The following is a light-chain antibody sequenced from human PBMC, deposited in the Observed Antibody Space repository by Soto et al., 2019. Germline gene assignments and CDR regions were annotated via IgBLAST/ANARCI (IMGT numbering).Light chain of an antibody. CDR1: QSVSSY. CDR2: GAS. CDR3: QQYDTSPET. Sequence: EIVLTQSPGTLSLSPGERATLSCRASQSVSSYLAWYQQKPGQAPRLLIYGASSRATGIPDRFSGSGSGTDFTLTISRLEPEDFAVYYCQQYDTSPETFGQGTRWIS. J-gene: IGKJ1*01. V-gene: IGKV3-20*01.